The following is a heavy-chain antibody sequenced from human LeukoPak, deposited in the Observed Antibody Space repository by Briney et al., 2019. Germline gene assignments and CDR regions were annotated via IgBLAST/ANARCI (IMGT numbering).Heavy chain of an antibody. D-gene: IGHD6-19*01. J-gene: IGHJ1*01. CDR1: GGTFSSYA. CDR3: ARPGPLYSSGWYEYFQH. Sequence: SVKVSCKASGGTFSSYAISWVRQAPGQGLEWMGGIIPIFGTANYAQKFQGRVTITTDESTSTAYMELSSLRSEDTAVYYCARPGPLYSSGWYEYFQHWGQGTLVTVSS. V-gene: IGHV1-69*05. CDR2: IIPIFGTA.